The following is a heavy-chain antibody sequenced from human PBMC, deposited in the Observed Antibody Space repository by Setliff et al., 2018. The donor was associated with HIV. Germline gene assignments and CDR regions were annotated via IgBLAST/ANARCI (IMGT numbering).Heavy chain of an antibody. J-gene: IGHJ4*02. D-gene: IGHD3-22*01. CDR1: GGSINTYY. V-gene: IGHV4-4*07. CDR2: FYTSVST. Sequence: PSETLSLTCTVSGGSINTYYWSWIRQPAGKGLEWIGRFYTSVSTNYNPSLKSRVTMSVDTSKNQFSLKLSSVTAADTAVYYCARDRLTYYFDYWGQGILVTVSS. CDR3: ARDRLTYYFDY.